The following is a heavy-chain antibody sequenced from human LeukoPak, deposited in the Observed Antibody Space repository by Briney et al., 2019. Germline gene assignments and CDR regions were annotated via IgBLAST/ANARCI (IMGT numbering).Heavy chain of an antibody. CDR1: GGSICSSNW. D-gene: IGHD5-12*01. CDR2: IYDIGST. Sequence: SGTLSLTCAVSGGSICSSNWWRWVRQPPGKGLERIGEIYDIGSTNYNPSLKSPVTISVDKSTNQFSLSLSSVTAADTAVYYCARDNEVATVDYWGQGTLVTVSS. V-gene: IGHV4-4*02. J-gene: IGHJ4*02. CDR3: ARDNEVATVDY.